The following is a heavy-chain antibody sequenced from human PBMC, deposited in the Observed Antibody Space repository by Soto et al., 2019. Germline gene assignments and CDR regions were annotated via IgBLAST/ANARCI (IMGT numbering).Heavy chain of an antibody. V-gene: IGHV3-9*01. J-gene: IGHJ4*02. CDR2: ISWNSGSI. CDR3: AKGGKREGLPIDY. D-gene: IGHD3-16*01. CDR1: GFTFDDYA. Sequence: EVQLVESGGGLVQPGRSLRLSCAASGFTFDDYAMHWVRQAPGKGLGWVSGISWNSGSIGYADSVKGRFTISRDNAKNSLYLQMNSLRAEDTALYYCAKGGKREGLPIDYWGQGTLVTVSS.